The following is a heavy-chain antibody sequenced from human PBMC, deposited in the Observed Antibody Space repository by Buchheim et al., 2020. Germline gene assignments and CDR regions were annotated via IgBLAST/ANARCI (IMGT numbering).Heavy chain of an antibody. J-gene: IGHJ4*02. Sequence: EVQLVQSGAEVKKPGESLRISCKGSGYSFTSYWISWVRQMPGKGLEWMGRIDPSDSYTNYSPSFQGHVTISADKSISTAYLQWSSLKASDTAMYYWARLRAGSIFGVVIGERSLDYWGQGTL. CDR3: ARLRAGSIFGVVIGERSLDY. D-gene: IGHD3-3*01. CDR1: GYSFTSYW. V-gene: IGHV5-10-1*03. CDR2: IDPSDSYT.